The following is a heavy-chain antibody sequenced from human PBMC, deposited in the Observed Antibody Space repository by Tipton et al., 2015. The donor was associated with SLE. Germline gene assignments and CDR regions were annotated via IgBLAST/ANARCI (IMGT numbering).Heavy chain of an antibody. J-gene: IGHJ3*02. CDR1: GCSISSGYY. V-gene: IGHV4-30-4*07. CDR3: AREGAVAGLNDAFDI. D-gene: IGHD6-19*01. Sequence: TLSLTCAVSGCSISSGYYWGWIRQPPGKGLEWIGYINYSGSTYYNPSLKSRVTISVDTSKNQFSLKLSSVTAADTAVYYCAREGAVAGLNDAFDIWGQGTMVTVSA. CDR2: INYSGST.